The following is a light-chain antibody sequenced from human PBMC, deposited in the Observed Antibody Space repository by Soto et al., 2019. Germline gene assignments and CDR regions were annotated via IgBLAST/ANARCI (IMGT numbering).Light chain of an antibody. CDR3: QQYGSSPRT. CDR1: QSVTSTY. CDR2: GAS. J-gene: IGKJ1*01. V-gene: IGKV3-20*01. Sequence: EIVLTQSPGTLSLSPGDRATLSCRASQSVTSTYLAWYQQEPGQAPRLLIYGASSRATGIPDRFSGSGSGTVFTLTISRLEPEDFAVYYCQQYGSSPRTFGQGTKVEIK.